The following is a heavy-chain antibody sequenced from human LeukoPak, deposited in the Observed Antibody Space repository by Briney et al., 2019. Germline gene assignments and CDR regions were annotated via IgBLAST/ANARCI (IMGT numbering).Heavy chain of an antibody. CDR3: ARGDGWLQFVY. V-gene: IGHV4-61*08. D-gene: IGHD5-24*01. J-gene: IGHJ4*02. Sequence: PSETLSLTCAVSGGSISSGGYSWSWIRQPPGKGLEWIGYIYYSGSTNYNPSLKSRVTISVDTSKNQFSLELSSVTAADTAVYYCARGDGWLQFVYWGQGTLVTVSS. CDR2: IYYSGST. CDR1: GGSISSGGYS.